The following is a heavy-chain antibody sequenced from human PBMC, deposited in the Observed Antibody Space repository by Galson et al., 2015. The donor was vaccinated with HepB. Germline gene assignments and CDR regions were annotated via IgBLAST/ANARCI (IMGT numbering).Heavy chain of an antibody. Sequence: LRLSCAASGFTFSSYAMSWVRQAPGKGLEWVSAISGSGGSTYYADSVKGRFTISRDNSKNTLYLQMNSLRAEDTAVYYCAKSSPGGFVVVPAAIPFDYWGQGTLVTVSS. CDR1: GFTFSSYA. CDR2: ISGSGGST. CDR3: AKSSPGGFVVVPAAIPFDY. V-gene: IGHV3-23*01. J-gene: IGHJ4*02. D-gene: IGHD2-2*01.